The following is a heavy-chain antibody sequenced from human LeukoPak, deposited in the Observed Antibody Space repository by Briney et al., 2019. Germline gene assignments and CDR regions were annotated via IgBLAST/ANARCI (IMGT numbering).Heavy chain of an antibody. J-gene: IGHJ4*02. CDR3: AKDSVREPWHLLL. CDR1: GFTFSSYG. CDR2: ISYDGSNK. D-gene: IGHD1-26*01. V-gene: IGHV3-30*18. Sequence: GGSLRLSCAASGFTFSSYGMHWVRQAPGKGLEWVAVISYDGSNKYYADSVKGRFTISRDNSKNTLYLQMNSLRAEDTAVYYCAKDSVREPWHLLLRGQGTLVTVSS.